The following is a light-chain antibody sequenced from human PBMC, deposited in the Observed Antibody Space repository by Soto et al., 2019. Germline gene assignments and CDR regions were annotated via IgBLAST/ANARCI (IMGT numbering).Light chain of an antibody. CDR3: HQYNNWPRT. V-gene: IGKV3D-15*01. CDR1: RSVSRN. J-gene: IGKJ1*01. Sequence: DMVLTQSPGTLSLSPGERASLSCRASRSVSRNIAWYQQKPGQAPRLLIYVASTRATGVPARFSGGGSGTEFTLTISSLQSEDFAVYYCHQYNNWPRTFGQGTKVDIK. CDR2: VAS.